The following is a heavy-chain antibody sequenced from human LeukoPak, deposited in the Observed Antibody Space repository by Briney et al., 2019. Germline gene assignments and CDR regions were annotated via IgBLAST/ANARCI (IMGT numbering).Heavy chain of an antibody. J-gene: IGHJ6*02. CDR1: GFSVSTNY. D-gene: IGHD3-10*01. CDR3: ARVGPGITMPRVRPFWYYGLDV. V-gene: IGHV3-53*01. CDR2: IYSGGST. Sequence: QAGGSLRLSCAASGFSVSTNYMSWVRQVPGKGLEWVSVIYSGGSTYYADSVKGRFTISRDNSKNILYLQMNSLRAEDTAVYFCARVGPGITMPRVRPFWYYGLDVWGRGTTVIVSS.